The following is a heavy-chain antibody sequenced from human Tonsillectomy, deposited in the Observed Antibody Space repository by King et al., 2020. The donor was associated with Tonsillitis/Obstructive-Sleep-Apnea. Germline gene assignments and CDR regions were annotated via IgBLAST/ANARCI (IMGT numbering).Heavy chain of an antibody. CDR1: GFSLSTSGVG. J-gene: IGHJ3*02. D-gene: IGHD4-17*01. CDR2: IYWDDDK. CDR3: AHTTTLTTPNAFDI. V-gene: IGHV2-5*02. Sequence: LTLKESGPTLVKPTQTLTLTCTFSGFSLSTSGVGVGWIRQPPGKALEWLALIYWDDDKRYSPSLKSRLTITKDTSKNQVVLTMTNMDPVDTDTYYCAHTTTLTTPNAFDIWGQGTMVTVSS.